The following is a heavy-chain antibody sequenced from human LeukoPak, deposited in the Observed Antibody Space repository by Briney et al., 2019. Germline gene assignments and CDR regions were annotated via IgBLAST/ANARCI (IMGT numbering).Heavy chain of an antibody. J-gene: IGHJ5*01. V-gene: IGHV3-7*03. CDR2: IKQDGSER. CDR1: GFTFSSYW. Sequence: PGGSLRLSCVASGFTFSSYWMSWVRQAPGKGLEWVANIKQDGSERYYVDSVKGRFTISRDNAKNSLYLQMNSLRAEDTALYYCAKEGDSGNYYYDSWGQGTLVTVSS. CDR3: AKEGDSGNYYYDS. D-gene: IGHD3-22*01.